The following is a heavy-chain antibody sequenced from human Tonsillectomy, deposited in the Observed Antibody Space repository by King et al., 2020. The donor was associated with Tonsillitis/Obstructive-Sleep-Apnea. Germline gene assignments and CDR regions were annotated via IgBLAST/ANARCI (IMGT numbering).Heavy chain of an antibody. J-gene: IGHJ6*03. V-gene: IGHV2-5*02. D-gene: IGHD1-26*01. Sequence: TLKESGPTLVKPTQTLTLTCTFSGFSLSTSGVGVGWIRQPPGKALEWLALVYWDDDKLYSPSLKSRLTITKDTSKNQVVLTMTNIHPVDTATYYCARQPYSGSYYDHYYYMDVWGKGTTVTVSS. CDR1: GFSLSTSGVG. CDR2: VYWDDDK. CDR3: ARQPYSGSYYDHYYYMDV.